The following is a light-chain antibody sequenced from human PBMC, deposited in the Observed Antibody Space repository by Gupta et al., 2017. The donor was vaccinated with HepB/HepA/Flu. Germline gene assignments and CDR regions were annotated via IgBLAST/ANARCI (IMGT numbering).Light chain of an antibody. CDR2: RNN. Sequence: QSVLTQPPSASETPGQRVTISCSGSSSNIGTNYVYWFQHPPGTAPKLLIYRNNQRPSGVPDRFSGSKSGTSASLAISGLRSEDEADYYCAAWDDSLSGYVFAAGTKVTVL. J-gene: IGLJ1*01. CDR3: AAWDDSLSGYV. CDR1: SSNIGTNY. V-gene: IGLV1-47*01.